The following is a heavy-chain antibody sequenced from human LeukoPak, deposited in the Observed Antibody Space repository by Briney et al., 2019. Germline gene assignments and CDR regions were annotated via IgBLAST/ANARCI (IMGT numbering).Heavy chain of an antibody. CDR3: ARGPYGDSAFDI. CDR2: ISSSSSYI. J-gene: IGHJ3*02. Sequence: GGSLRLSCAASGFTFSSYSMKWVRQAPGKGLEWVSSISSSSSYIYYADSVKGRFTISRDNAKNSLYLQMNSLRAEDTAVYYCARGPYGDSAFDIWGQGTMVTVSS. D-gene: IGHD4-17*01. CDR1: GFTFSSYS. V-gene: IGHV3-21*01.